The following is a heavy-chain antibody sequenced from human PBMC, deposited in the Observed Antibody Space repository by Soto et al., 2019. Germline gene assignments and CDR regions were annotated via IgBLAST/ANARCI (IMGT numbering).Heavy chain of an antibody. CDR1: GFSLSPRGVG. Sequence: QITLKESGPTLVKPTQPLTLTCTFSGFSLSPRGVGVGWIRQPPGKALEWLALLYWDDDKGYSPSLKSRLTTTKDTSKNQVVLTVTNMDPVDTATYYCAHRPRGYSYYFDYWGQGTLVTVSS. D-gene: IGHD5-18*01. V-gene: IGHV2-5*02. CDR2: LYWDDDK. CDR3: AHRPRGYSYYFDY. J-gene: IGHJ4*02.